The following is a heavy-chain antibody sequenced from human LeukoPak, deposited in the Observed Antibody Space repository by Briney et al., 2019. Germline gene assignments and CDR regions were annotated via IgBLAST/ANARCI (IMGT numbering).Heavy chain of an antibody. D-gene: IGHD3-10*01. V-gene: IGHV3-21*01. CDR1: GFTFSSYS. J-gene: IGHJ4*02. CDR2: ISSSSSYI. Sequence: GGSLRLSCAASGFTFSSYSMNWVRQAPGKGLEWVSSISSSSSYIYYADSVKGRFTISRDNAKNSLYLQMNSLRAEDTAVYYCASTLTMVRGVIITDPDYWGQGTLVTVSS. CDR3: ASTLTMVRGVIITDPDY.